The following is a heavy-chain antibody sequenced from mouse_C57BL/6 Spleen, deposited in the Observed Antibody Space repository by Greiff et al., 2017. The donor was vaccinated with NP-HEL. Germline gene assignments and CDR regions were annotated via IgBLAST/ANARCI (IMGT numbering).Heavy chain of an antibody. CDR2: IYPGNSDT. V-gene: IGHV1-5*01. D-gene: IGHD1-1*01. Sequence: EVQLQESGTVLARPGASVKMSCKTSGYTFTSYWMHWVKQRPGQGLEWIGAIYPGNSDTSYNQKFKGKAKLTAVTSASTAYMELSSLTNEDSAVYYCTRDEGTTVVADWYFDVWGTGTTVTVSS. J-gene: IGHJ1*03. CDR3: TRDEGTTVVADWYFDV. CDR1: GYTFTSYW.